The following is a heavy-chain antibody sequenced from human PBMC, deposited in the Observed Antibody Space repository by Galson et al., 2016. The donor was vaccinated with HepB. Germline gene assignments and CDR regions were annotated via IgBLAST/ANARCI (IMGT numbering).Heavy chain of an antibody. CDR3: ARDPGEGDGGNWGAFDL. CDR1: GFSFSSSW. CDR2: IDRYGSST. Sequence: SLRLSCAASGFSFSSSWMHWVRQAPGKGLVWVSRIDRYGSSTGYADSVKGRFTISRDNARSLLYLQMYSLRVEDTAVYYCARDPGEGDGGNWGAFDLWGQGTVVTVSS. V-gene: IGHV3-74*01. D-gene: IGHD4-23*01. J-gene: IGHJ3*01.